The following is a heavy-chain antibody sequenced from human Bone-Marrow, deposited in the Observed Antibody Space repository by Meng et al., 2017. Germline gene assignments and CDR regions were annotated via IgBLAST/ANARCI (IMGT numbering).Heavy chain of an antibody. J-gene: IGHJ4*02. CDR3: ARGVLEYSSSFFDFDY. V-gene: IGHV1-69*13. CDR2: IIPIFGTA. CDR1: GGTFSSYA. D-gene: IGHD6-6*01. Sequence: SVKVFCKASGGTFSSYAISWVRQAPGQGLEWMGGIIPIFGTANYAQKFQGRVTITADDSTSTAYVELRSLRSEDTAVYYCARGVLEYSSSFFDFDYWGQGTLVTVSS.